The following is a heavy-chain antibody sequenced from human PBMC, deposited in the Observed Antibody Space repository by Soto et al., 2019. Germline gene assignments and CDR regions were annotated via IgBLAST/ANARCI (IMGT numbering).Heavy chain of an antibody. CDR2: IYHTGTT. V-gene: IGHV4-38-2*02. D-gene: IGHD4-17*01. CDR3: AREELVTAVNTTVDYFDY. Sequence: PSETLSLTCAVSGYSISNGYIWGWIRQPPGKGLEWIVNIYHTGTTYYNPSLKSRVTISVDTSKNQFSLKLTSVTAADTAVYYCAREELVTAVNTTVDYFDYWGQGTLVTVSS. J-gene: IGHJ4*02. CDR1: GYSISNGYI.